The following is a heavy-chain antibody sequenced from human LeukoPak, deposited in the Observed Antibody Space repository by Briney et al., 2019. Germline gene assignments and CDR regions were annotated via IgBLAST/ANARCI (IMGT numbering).Heavy chain of an antibody. V-gene: IGHV3-21*01. D-gene: IGHD3-3*01. CDR3: ARYEDALDI. Sequence: GGSLRLSCAASGFTFSSYSMNWVRQAPGKGLEWVSSISSSSSYIYYAASVKGRFTISRDNAKNSLYLQMNSLRAEDTAVYYCARYEDALDIWGQGTMDTVSS. CDR2: ISSSSSYI. CDR1: GFTFSSYS. J-gene: IGHJ3*02.